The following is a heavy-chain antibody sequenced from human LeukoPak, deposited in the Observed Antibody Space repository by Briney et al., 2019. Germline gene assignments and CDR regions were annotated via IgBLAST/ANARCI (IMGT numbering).Heavy chain of an antibody. CDR2: IYAAGST. CDR3: ATPMAY. J-gene: IGHJ4*02. D-gene: IGHD3-10*01. Sequence: GGSLRLSCASSGFTVSSSYVTWVRQTPGKGLEYVSVIYAAGSTYYADSVKGRFTISRDNSKNTVYLQLNSLRAEDTAVYYCATPMAYWGQGTLVTVSS. CDR1: GFTVSSSY. V-gene: IGHV3-66*01.